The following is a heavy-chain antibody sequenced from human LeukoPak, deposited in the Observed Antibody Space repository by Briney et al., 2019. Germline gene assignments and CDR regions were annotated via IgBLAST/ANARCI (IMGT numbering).Heavy chain of an antibody. CDR2: IGTTTSYT. CDR3: ARGLYCSGGTCFKPLDF. D-gene: IGHD2-15*01. J-gene: IGHJ4*02. Sequence: GGSLKLSCVTSGFTFGDYYMSWVRQAPGRGLEWVSYIGTTTSYTKYADSVKGRFTISRDNAKNSLYLQMNSLGAEDTALYYCARGLYCSGGTCFKPLDFWGQGTLVTVSS. CDR1: GFTFGDYY. V-gene: IGHV3-11*06.